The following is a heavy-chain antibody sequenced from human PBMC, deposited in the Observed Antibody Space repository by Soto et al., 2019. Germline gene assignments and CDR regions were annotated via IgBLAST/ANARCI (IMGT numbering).Heavy chain of an antibody. J-gene: IGHJ3*02. CDR1: GGTFSSYA. CDR2: IIPIFGTA. D-gene: IGHD2-21*01. Sequence: GASVKVSCKASGGTFSSYAISWVRQAPGQGLEWMGGIIPIFGTANYAQKFQGRVTITTDESTSTAYMELSSLRSEDTAVYYCAREIDWPDAFDIWGQGTMVTVSS. CDR3: AREIDWPDAFDI. V-gene: IGHV1-69*05.